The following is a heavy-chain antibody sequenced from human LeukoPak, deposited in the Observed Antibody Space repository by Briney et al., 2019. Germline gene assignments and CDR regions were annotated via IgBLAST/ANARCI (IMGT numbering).Heavy chain of an antibody. Sequence: ASVKVSCKASGGTFSSYAISWVRQAPGQGLEWMGGIIPIFGTANYAQKFQGRVTITADESTSTAYMELSSLRSEDTAVYYCARPKYYYDSSGYYQDAFDIWGQGTMVTVSS. CDR2: IIPIFGTA. CDR1: GGTFSSYA. V-gene: IGHV1-69*13. J-gene: IGHJ3*02. D-gene: IGHD3-22*01. CDR3: ARPKYYYDSSGYYQDAFDI.